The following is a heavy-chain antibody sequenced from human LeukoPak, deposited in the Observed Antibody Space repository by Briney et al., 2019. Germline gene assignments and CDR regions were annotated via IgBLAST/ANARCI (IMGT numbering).Heavy chain of an antibody. V-gene: IGHV3-11*01. CDR1: GFTFSDYY. CDR2: ISSSGSTI. J-gene: IGHJ5*02. Sequence: MTGGSLRLSCAASGFTFSDYYMSWVRQAPGKGLEWVSYISSSGSTIYYADSVKGRFTISRDNAKNSLYLQMNSLRAEDTAVYYCASDPSRIAVAGREWFDPWGQGTLVTVSS. D-gene: IGHD6-19*01. CDR3: ASDPSRIAVAGREWFDP.